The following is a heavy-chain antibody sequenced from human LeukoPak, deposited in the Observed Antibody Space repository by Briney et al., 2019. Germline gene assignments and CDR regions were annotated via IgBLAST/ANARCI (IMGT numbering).Heavy chain of an antibody. Sequence: GGSLRLSCAASGFTFSSYAMHWVRQAPGKGLEWVAVITYDGSNKYYADSVKGRFTISRDNSKNTLYLQMNSLRAEDTAVYYCARDRRRGYSYGAIFDYWGQGTLVTVSS. V-gene: IGHV3-30-3*01. J-gene: IGHJ4*02. CDR3: ARDRRRGYSYGAIFDY. CDR2: ITYDGSNK. CDR1: GFTFSSYA. D-gene: IGHD5-18*01.